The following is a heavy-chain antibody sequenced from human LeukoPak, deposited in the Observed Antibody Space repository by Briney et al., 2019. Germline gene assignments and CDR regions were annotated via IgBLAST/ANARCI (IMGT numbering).Heavy chain of an antibody. CDR2: INHSGST. CDR1: GGSFSGYY. V-gene: IGHV4-34*01. J-gene: IGHJ5*02. CDR3: ARGSVSRNRLSSSWYLRWFDP. D-gene: IGHD6-13*01. Sequence: KPSETLSLTCAVYGGSFSGYYWSWIRQPPGKGLEWIGEINHSGSTNYNPSLKSRVTISVDTSKNQFSLKLSSVTAADTAVYYCARGSVSRNRLSSSWYLRWFDPWGQGTLVTVSS.